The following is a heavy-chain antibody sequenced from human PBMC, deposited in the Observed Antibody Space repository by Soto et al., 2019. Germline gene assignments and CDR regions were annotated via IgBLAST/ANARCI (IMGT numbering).Heavy chain of an antibody. V-gene: IGHV3-53*01. CDR2: LYSTFGT. Sequence: DVQLVESGGGLIQPGGSLRLSCAVSGITVSGKKYITWVRQAPGKGLEWVSALYSTFGTYYADSVKGRFTISRDNSKNMVYLQMNSLKAEETAIYYCAKDRCSYTSCLTRGFDYWGQGTLVPVSS. CDR3: AKDRCSYTSCLTRGFDY. CDR1: GITVSGKKY. D-gene: IGHD2-2*01. J-gene: IGHJ4*02.